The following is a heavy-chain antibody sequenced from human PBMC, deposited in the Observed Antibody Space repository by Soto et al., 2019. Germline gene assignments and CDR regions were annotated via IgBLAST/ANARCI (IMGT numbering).Heavy chain of an antibody. J-gene: IGHJ4*02. V-gene: IGHV3-30-3*01. Sequence: HPGGSLRLSCASSVFTFISYAMHWVRQAPGKGLEWVAVISYDGSNKYYADSVKGRFTISRDNSKNTLYLQMNSLRAEDTAVYYCARDPWYPDYWGQGTLVTVSS. D-gene: IGHD2-15*01. CDR3: ARDPWYPDY. CDR2: ISYDGSNK. CDR1: VFTFISYA.